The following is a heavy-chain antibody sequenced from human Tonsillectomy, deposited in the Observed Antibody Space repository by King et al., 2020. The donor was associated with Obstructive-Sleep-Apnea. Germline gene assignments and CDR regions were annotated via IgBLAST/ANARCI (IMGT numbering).Heavy chain of an antibody. Sequence: VQLVESGGGLVQPGGSLRLSCAASGFTVSSNYMSWGRQAPGKGLEWVSVIYTGGTTYYAYSVKGRFTIYRDNSKNTLYLQMNSLRADDTAIYYCARGHYDVLTGYYSSPWGQGTLVTVSS. CDR1: GFTVSSNY. J-gene: IGHJ5*02. V-gene: IGHV3-66*01. CDR2: IYTGGTT. D-gene: IGHD3/OR15-3a*01. CDR3: ARGHYDVLTGYYSSP.